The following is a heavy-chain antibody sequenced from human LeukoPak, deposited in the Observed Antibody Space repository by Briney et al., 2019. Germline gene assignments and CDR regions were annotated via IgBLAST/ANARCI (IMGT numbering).Heavy chain of an antibody. CDR1: GFTFSSYA. V-gene: IGHV3-23*01. CDR2: INGNAGST. J-gene: IGHJ4*02. CDR3: AKRRSPMVRGVNVDY. D-gene: IGHD3-10*01. Sequence: GGSLRLSCAASGFTFSSYAMSWVRQAPGKGLEWVSSINGNAGSTYYADSVKGRFTISRDNSKNTLYLQMNSLRAEDTAVYYCAKRRSPMVRGVNVDYWGQGTLVTVSS.